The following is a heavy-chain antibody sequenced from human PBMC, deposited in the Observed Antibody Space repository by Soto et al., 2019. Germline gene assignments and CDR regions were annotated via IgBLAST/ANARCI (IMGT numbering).Heavy chain of an antibody. J-gene: IGHJ5*02. CDR2: IYHSGST. V-gene: IGHV4-39*01. CDR3: ARRLEEYGNYWFDP. Sequence: LSLTCTVSGGSINSDTDYWAWIRQPPGKALEWIGSIYHSGSTYQNPSLKSRITMSVDKSKNQFSLRLTSVTAADTAVYYCARRLEEYGNYWFDPWGQGILVT. D-gene: IGHD4-17*01. CDR1: GGSINSDTDY.